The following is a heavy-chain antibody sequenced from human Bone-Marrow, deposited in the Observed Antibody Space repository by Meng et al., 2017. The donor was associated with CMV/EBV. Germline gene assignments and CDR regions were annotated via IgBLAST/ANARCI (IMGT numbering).Heavy chain of an antibody. CDR3: AKDRRGSTDADY. Sequence: GGSLRLSCAVSGFTFSSCAMSWVRQAPGKGLEWVSAISGSGGSTYYADSVKGRFTISRDNSKNTLYLQMNSLRAEDTAVYYCAKDRRGSTDADYWGQGTLVTVSS. CDR1: GFTFSSCA. J-gene: IGHJ4*02. D-gene: IGHD2-2*01. CDR2: ISGSGGST. V-gene: IGHV3-23*01.